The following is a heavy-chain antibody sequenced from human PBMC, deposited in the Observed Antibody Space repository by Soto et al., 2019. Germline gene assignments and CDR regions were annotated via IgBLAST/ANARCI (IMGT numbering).Heavy chain of an antibody. CDR3: ERNASAGRPGYYGMDV. J-gene: IGHJ6*02. CDR2: ISATSEYV. D-gene: IGHD6-6*01. V-gene: IGHV3-21*01. CDR1: GFTFSQYS. Sequence: GGSLRLSFAASGFTFSQYSMNGVRQAPGKGLEWVSYISATSEYVFYADSAKGRFTISRDNAKKSLDLRMDSLRAEDTDLYYCERNASAGRPGYYGMDVWGQGTTVPVSS.